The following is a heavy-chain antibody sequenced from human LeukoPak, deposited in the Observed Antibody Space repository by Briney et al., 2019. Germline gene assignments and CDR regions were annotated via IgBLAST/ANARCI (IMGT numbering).Heavy chain of an antibody. CDR1: GGSFSGYY. J-gene: IGHJ1*01. D-gene: IGHD3-3*01. Sequence: SETLSLTCAVYGGSFSGYYWSWIRQPPGKGLEWIGEINHSGSTNYNPSLKSRVTISVDTSKNQFSLKLSSVTAADTAVYYCARRSGYSYFQHWGQGTLVTVPS. CDR3: ARRSGYSYFQH. V-gene: IGHV4-34*01. CDR2: INHSGST.